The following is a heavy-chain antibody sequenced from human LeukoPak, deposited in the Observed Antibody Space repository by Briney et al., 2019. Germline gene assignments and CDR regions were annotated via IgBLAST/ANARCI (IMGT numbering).Heavy chain of an antibody. D-gene: IGHD6-19*01. J-gene: IGHJ1*01. CDR1: GGSISSYY. V-gene: IGHV4-59*01. Sequence: SETLSLTCTVSGGSISSYYWSWIRQPPGKGLEWIGYIYYSGSTNYNPSLKSRVTISVDTSKNQFSLKLSSVTAADTAVYYCAGGFIAGAGPTQHWGQGTLVTVSS. CDR2: IYYSGST. CDR3: AGGFIAGAGPTQH.